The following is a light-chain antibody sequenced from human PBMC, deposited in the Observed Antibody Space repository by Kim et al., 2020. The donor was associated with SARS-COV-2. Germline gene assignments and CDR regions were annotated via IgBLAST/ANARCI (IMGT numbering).Light chain of an antibody. CDR2: KDS. CDR1: SLAKKF. Sequence: VFPGQTATLPCSGGSLAKKFAGWFQRKQGQAPMLLIYKDSARPSGIPDRFSGASSGTTVTLTISGAQVEDEADYYCYSAAGSNLGVFGGGTQLTVL. V-gene: IGLV3-27*01. J-gene: IGLJ3*02. CDR3: YSAAGSNLGV.